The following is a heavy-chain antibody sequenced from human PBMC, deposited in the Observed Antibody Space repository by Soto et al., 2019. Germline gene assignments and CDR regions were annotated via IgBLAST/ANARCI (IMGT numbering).Heavy chain of an antibody. V-gene: IGHV1-18*01. J-gene: IGHJ4*02. D-gene: IGHD2-2*01. CDR3: ARTQSVVVPAAIDY. CDR2: ISAYNGNT. Sequence: ASVKVSCKASGSTFTSYGISWVRQAPGQGLEWMGWISAYNGNTNYAQKLQGRVTMTTDTSTSTAYMELRSLRSDDTAVYYCARTQSVVVPAAIDYWGQGTLVTVSS. CDR1: GSTFTSYG.